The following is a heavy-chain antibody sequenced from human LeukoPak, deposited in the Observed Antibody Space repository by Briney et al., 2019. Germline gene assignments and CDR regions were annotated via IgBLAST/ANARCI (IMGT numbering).Heavy chain of an antibody. J-gene: IGHJ4*02. CDR1: GYSFTSFY. CDR3: ARDAF. D-gene: IGHD3-3*02. V-gene: IGHV1-46*01. Sequence: GASVKVSCKTSGYSFTSFYIHWVSQAPGQGLEWMGMVNPSGGSTISAQKFQDRVNMTTDTSTRTVYMEMTGLTSDDTGIYYCARDAFWGQGTQVTVSS. CDR2: VNPSGGST.